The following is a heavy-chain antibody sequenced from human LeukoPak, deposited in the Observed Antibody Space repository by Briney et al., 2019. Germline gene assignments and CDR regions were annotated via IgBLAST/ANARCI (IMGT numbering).Heavy chain of an antibody. CDR3: ATGAGCGY. Sequence: GGSLRLSCAASGFTFSSYWMTRVRQAPGKGLEWVANIKQDGSERNYVDSVKGRFTISRDNAKNSLYLQMNTLRDEDTAVYYCATGAGCGYWGQGTLVTVSS. D-gene: IGHD6-19*01. V-gene: IGHV3-7*03. CDR2: IKQDGSER. CDR1: GFTFSSYW. J-gene: IGHJ4*02.